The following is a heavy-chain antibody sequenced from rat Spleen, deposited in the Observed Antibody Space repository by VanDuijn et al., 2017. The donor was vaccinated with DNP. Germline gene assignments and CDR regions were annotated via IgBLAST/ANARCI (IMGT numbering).Heavy chain of an antibody. Sequence: EVQLQESGPGLVRPSQSLSLTCSVTGSSITSRYKWNWIRKFPGNKLEWMGYISYSGSTGYNPSLKSRISITRDTSKNQFFLHLNSVTTEDTATYYCVFSNWFARWSQGTLVTVSS. CDR2: ISYSGST. V-gene: IGHV3-1*01. J-gene: IGHJ3*01. CDR3: VFSNWFAR. CDR1: GSSITSRYK. D-gene: IGHD1-3*01.